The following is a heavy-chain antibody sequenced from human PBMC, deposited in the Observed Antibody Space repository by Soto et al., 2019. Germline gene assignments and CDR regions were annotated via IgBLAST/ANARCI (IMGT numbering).Heavy chain of an antibody. CDR3: ARDRLRYNWNDFPYYYYGMDV. CDR1: GFTFSSYA. J-gene: IGHJ6*02. V-gene: IGHV3-30-3*01. D-gene: IGHD1-1*01. Sequence: QVQLVESGGGVVQPGRSLRLSCAASGFTFSSYAMHWVRQAPGKGLEWVAVISYDGSNKYYADSVKGRFTISRDNSKNTLYLQMNSMRTEDTAVYYCARDRLRYNWNDFPYYYYGMDVGGQGTTATVSS. CDR2: ISYDGSNK.